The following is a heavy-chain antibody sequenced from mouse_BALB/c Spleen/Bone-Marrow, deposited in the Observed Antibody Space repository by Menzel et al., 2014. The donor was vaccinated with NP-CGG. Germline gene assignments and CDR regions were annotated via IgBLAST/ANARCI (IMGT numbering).Heavy chain of an antibody. CDR1: GYTFTSYI. J-gene: IGHJ2*01. CDR3: ARGGGHYFDY. CDR2: INPYNDGT. V-gene: IGHV1-14*01. Sequence: EVQLQQSGPELVKPGASVKMSCKASGYTFTSYILHWVKQKPGQSLEWIGYINPYNDGTKYNEKFKGKATLTSDKFSSATYMELSSLTSEDSAVYYCARGGGHYFDYWGQGTTLTVSS.